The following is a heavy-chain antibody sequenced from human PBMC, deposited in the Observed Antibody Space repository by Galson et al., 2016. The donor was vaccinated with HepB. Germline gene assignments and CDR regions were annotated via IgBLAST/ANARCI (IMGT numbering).Heavy chain of an antibody. CDR2: IKSNTDGGTT. V-gene: IGHV3-15*07. J-gene: IGHJ4*02. Sequence: SLRLSCAASGFTFSNAWMNWVRQAPGRGLEWVGRIKSNTDGGTTDYAAPVKGRFTISRDDSKNTLYLQMSSLKTEDTGVYYCSTERDCSTNGVCYGFLNHDFWGQGTLVTVSS. D-gene: IGHD2-8*01. CDR3: STERDCSTNGVCYGFLNHDF. CDR1: GFTFSNAW.